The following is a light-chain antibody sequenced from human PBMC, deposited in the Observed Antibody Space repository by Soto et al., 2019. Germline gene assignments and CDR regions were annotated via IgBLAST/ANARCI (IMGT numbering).Light chain of an antibody. J-gene: IGLJ1*01. CDR3: FSYAGNNTYV. Sequence: QSALTQPASVSGSPGQSITISCTGTSSDVGGSNFVSWFQQHAGQAPKLVIHEVSKRPSGVPDRFSGSKSGNTASLTVSGLQAEDEADYYCFSYAGNNTYVFGAGTKLTVL. V-gene: IGLV2-8*01. CDR1: SSDVGGSNF. CDR2: EVS.